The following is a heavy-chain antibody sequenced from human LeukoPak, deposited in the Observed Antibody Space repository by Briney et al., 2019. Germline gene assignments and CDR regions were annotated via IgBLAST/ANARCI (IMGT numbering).Heavy chain of an antibody. CDR3: AKDAYYYDSSSYYTSPDY. V-gene: IGHV3-33*06. D-gene: IGHD3-22*01. J-gene: IGHJ4*02. Sequence: PGGSLRLSCAAPGFTFSSYGMHWGRPGPGKGREWGAVIWDDGGNKYYADSVKGRFTISRDNSKNTLYLQMSTLRAEDTAVYYCAKDAYYYDSSSYYTSPDYWGQGTLVTVSS. CDR1: GFTFSSYG. CDR2: IWDDGGNK.